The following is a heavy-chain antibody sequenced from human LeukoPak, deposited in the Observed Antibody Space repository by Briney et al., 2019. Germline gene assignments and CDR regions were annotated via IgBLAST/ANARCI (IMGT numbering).Heavy chain of an antibody. Sequence: PSEALSLTCAVSGGSISSHNWWSWVRQPPGKGLEWIAEIFHSGSTYYNPSLKSRVTMSVDTSKNQFSLKLSSVTAADTAVYYCARTRYYYNSRSYGAPYYFDYWGQGTLVTVSS. V-gene: IGHV4-4*02. D-gene: IGHD3-10*01. CDR3: ARTRYYYNSRSYGAPYYFDY. J-gene: IGHJ4*02. CDR1: GGSISSHNW. CDR2: IFHSGST.